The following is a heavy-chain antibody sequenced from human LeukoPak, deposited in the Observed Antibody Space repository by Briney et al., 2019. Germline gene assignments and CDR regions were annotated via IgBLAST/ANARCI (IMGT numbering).Heavy chain of an antibody. CDR3: ANHVAVNYYDSSGYLDY. CDR1: GFTFSSYA. D-gene: IGHD3-22*01. J-gene: IGHJ4*02. Sequence: GGSLRLSCADSGFTFSSYAMRWVRQAPGKGLEWVSAISSSGGSTYYADSVKGRFTISRDNSKNTLYLQMNSLRAEDTAVYYCANHVAVNYYDSSGYLDYWGQGTLVTVSS. V-gene: IGHV3-23*01. CDR2: ISSSGGST.